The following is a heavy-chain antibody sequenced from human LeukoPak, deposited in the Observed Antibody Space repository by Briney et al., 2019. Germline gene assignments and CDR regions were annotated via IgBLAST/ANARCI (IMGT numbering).Heavy chain of an antibody. Sequence: PGGSLRLSCAASGFTFSSYWMHWVRQAPGKGLVWVSRINNDGSSTAYADSVKGRFTISRDNAKNTLYLHMNSLRDEDTAVYYCAREGPDSSGYYSDYWGQGTLVTVSS. D-gene: IGHD3-22*01. CDR3: AREGPDSSGYYSDY. CDR1: GFTFSSYW. V-gene: IGHV3-74*01. J-gene: IGHJ4*02. CDR2: INNDGSST.